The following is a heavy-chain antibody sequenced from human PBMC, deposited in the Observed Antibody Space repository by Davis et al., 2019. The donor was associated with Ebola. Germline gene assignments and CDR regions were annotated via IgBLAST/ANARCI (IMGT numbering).Heavy chain of an antibody. CDR1: GYTFTGYY. D-gene: IGHD6-13*01. CDR3: ARSTVCSSSCLLDY. Sequence: ASVKVSCKASGYTFTGYYMHWVRQAPGQGLEWMGWINPNSGGTNYAQKFQGWVTMTRDTSISTAYMELSRLRSDDTAVYYCARSTVCSSSCLLDYWGQGTLVTVSS. CDR2: INPNSGGT. J-gene: IGHJ4*02. V-gene: IGHV1-2*04.